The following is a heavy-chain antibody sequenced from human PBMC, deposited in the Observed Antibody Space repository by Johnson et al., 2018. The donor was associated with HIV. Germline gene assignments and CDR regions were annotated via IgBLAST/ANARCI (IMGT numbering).Heavy chain of an antibody. Sequence: VQLVESGGGVVQPGRSLRLSCAASGFTFSSYGMHWVRQAPGKGLEWVAVIWYDGSNKYYADSVKGRFTISRDNSKNTLYLQMNSLRAEDTAVYYCAIDCGGDCYSGSGAFDIWGQGTMVTVSS. CDR1: GFTFSSYG. CDR3: AIDCGGDCYSGSGAFDI. D-gene: IGHD2-21*01. J-gene: IGHJ3*02. V-gene: IGHV3-30*19. CDR2: IWYDGSNK.